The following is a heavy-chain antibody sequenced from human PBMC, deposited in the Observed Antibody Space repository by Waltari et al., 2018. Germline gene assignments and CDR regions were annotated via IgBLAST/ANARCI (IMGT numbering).Heavy chain of an antibody. CDR3: ARGASENY. V-gene: IGHV3-11*04. CDR1: GGSFSGYY. Sequence: QVQLQQWGAGLLKPSETLSLTCAVYGGSFSGYYWSWIRQPPGKGLEWVSYISSSSSTIYYADSVKGRFTISRDNAKNSLYLQMNSLRAEDTAVYYCARGASENYWGQGTLVTVSS. J-gene: IGHJ4*02. CDR2: ISSSSSTI.